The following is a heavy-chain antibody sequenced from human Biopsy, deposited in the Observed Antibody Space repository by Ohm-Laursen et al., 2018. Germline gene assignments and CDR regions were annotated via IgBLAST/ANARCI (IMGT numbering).Heavy chain of an antibody. CDR2: ISPYNDKT. J-gene: IGHJ4*02. D-gene: IGHD2/OR15-2a*01. CDR3: ARVSCTSTTCYGLLDN. CDR1: GYTFTSYD. Sequence: GASVKVSCKASGYTFTSYDISWVRQAPGQGLEWMGWISPYNDKTSYPPKLQDRVTMTADTSTNTAHMELRSLRSDDTAVYYCARVSCTSTTCYGLLDNWGQGTVVTVSS. V-gene: IGHV1-18*01.